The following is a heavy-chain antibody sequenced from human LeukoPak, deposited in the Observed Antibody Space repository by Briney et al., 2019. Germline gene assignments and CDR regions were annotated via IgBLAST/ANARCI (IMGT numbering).Heavy chain of an antibody. V-gene: IGHV3-23*01. J-gene: IGHJ3*02. CDR1: GFIFSSYA. CDR3: AKIVGAYADAFDI. CDR2: ISGSGGST. Sequence: PGGSLRLSCAASGFIFSSYAMSWVRQAPGKGLEWVSSISGSGGSTFYADSVKGRFTISRDNSKNTLYLQMNSLRAEDTAVYYCAKIVGAYADAFDIWGQGTMVTVSS. D-gene: IGHD1-26*01.